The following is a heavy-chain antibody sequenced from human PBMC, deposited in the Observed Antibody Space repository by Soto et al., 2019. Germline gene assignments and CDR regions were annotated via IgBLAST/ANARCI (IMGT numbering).Heavy chain of an antibody. J-gene: IGHJ1*01. D-gene: IGHD3-22*01. CDR2: IYNSGST. CDR1: GASISGHF. CDR3: ATAPAPYYYDSSGYYFRR. Sequence: SETLSLTCTVSGASISGHFWSWIRQPPGRGLEWIGFIYNSGSTNYNPSLKSRVTISIDTSQNHFSLKLSSVTAADTAVYYCATAPAPYYYDSSGYYFRRWGQGTLVTVSS. V-gene: IGHV4-59*11.